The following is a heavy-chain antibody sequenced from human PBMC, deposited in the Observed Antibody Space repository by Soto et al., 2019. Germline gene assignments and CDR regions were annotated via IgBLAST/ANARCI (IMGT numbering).Heavy chain of an antibody. Sequence: EVQLVQSGAEVKKPGESLRISCKGSGYSFTSYWISWVRQMPGKGLEWMGRIDPSDSYTNYRPSLQGHVTISANKSVSTAYLQWSSLKASDTAMYYCARLQAAAGDNDLTFDYWGQGTLVTVSS. V-gene: IGHV5-10-1*01. CDR1: GYSFTSYW. CDR2: IDPSDSYT. D-gene: IGHD6-13*01. J-gene: IGHJ4*02. CDR3: ARLQAAAGDNDLTFDY.